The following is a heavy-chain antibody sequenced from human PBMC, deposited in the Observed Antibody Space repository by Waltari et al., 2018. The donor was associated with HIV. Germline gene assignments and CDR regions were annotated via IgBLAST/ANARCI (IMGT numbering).Heavy chain of an antibody. V-gene: IGHV3-74*01. D-gene: IGHD3-10*02. CDR2: INGDGSST. CDR1: GFTFSSSW. CDR3: ARDAALFD. Sequence: EVQLVESGGGFVQPGGSLRLSCAASGFTFSSSWMHWVRQAPGKGLVWVSRINGDGSSTDYADSVKGRFTISRDNAKNTLYLQVNTLRAEDTAVYFCARDAALFDWGQGTLVTVSS. J-gene: IGHJ4*02.